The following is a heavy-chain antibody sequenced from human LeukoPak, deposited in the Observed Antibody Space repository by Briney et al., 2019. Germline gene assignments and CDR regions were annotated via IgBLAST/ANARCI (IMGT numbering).Heavy chain of an antibody. CDR2: ISYDVNNK. CDR3: ARDGRGYYSIYFQD. V-gene: IGHV3-30-3*01. D-gene: IGHD4-11*01. CDR1: GFTFSSYT. Sequence: GRSLRLSCAASGFTFSSYTMHWVRQAPGKGLEWVAVISYDVNNKYYAESVKGRFTISRDNSKNTVYLQMNGLRAEDTAVYYCARDGRGYYSIYFQDWGQGTLVTVSS. J-gene: IGHJ1*01.